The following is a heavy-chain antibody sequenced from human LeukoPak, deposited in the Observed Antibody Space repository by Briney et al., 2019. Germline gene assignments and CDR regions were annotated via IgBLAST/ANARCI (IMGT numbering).Heavy chain of an antibody. CDR1: GYSISSGYY. Sequence: PSETLSLTCAVSGYSISSGYYCDWIRQPPGKGLEWIGTIYQSGSTYYNPSLKSRVTISMDATKNQFSLKLSSVTAADTAVYYCARHWNSLDYFESWGQGTLVTVSS. V-gene: IGHV4-38-2*01. CDR3: ARHWNSLDYFES. J-gene: IGHJ4*02. CDR2: IYQSGST. D-gene: IGHD1-7*01.